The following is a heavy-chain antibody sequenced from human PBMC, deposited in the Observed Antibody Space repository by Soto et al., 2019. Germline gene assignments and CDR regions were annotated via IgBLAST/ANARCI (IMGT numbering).Heavy chain of an antibody. CDR2: ISYDGSNK. CDR3: AKDSGYYDSSGSYYFDY. Sequence: QVQLVESGGGVVQPGRSLRLSCAASGFTFSSYGMHWVRQAPGKGLEWVAVISYDGSNKYYADSVKGRFTISRDNSKNTLYLQMYSLRAEDTAVYYCAKDSGYYDSSGSYYFDYWGQGTLVTVSS. CDR1: GFTFSSYG. V-gene: IGHV3-30*18. J-gene: IGHJ4*02. D-gene: IGHD3-22*01.